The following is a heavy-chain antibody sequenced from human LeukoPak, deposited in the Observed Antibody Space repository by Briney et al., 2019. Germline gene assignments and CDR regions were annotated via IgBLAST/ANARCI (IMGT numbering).Heavy chain of an antibody. J-gene: IGHJ3*02. D-gene: IGHD6-19*01. CDR2: INSDGSST. CDR3: ARVEQWLDDAFDI. V-gene: IGHV3-74*01. CDR1: GFTFDDYA. Sequence: GGSLRLSCAASGFTFDDYAMHWVRQAPGKGLEWVSRINSDGSSTSYADSVKGRFTISRDNAKNTLFLQMNSLRAEDTAVYYCARVEQWLDDAFDIWGQGTMVTVSS.